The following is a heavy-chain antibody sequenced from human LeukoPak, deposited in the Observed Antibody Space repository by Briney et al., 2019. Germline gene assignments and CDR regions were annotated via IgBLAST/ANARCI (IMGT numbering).Heavy chain of an antibody. D-gene: IGHD6-19*01. Sequence: GGSLRLSCAASGFTFSSYSMNWVRQAPGKGLEWVSYISSSSSTIYYADSVKGRFTISRDNAKNSLYLQMNSLRAEDTAVYYCASEGAGSYAFDIWGQGTMVTVCS. J-gene: IGHJ3*02. CDR1: GFTFSSYS. CDR3: ASEGAGSYAFDI. V-gene: IGHV3-48*04. CDR2: ISSSSSTI.